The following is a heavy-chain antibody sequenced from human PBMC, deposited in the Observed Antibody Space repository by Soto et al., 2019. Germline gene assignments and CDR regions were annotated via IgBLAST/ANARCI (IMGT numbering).Heavy chain of an antibody. J-gene: IGHJ3*02. CDR3: ARAYSRDAFDI. D-gene: IGHD6-13*01. V-gene: IGHV1-2*04. CDR2: INPNSGGT. CDR1: GYTLTGYY. Sequence: GASVQGACKASGYTLTGYYMDWVRQAPGQGLEWMGWINPNSGGTNYAQKFQGWVTMTRDTSISTAYMELSRLRSDDTAVYYCARAYSRDAFDIWGQGTMVTVSS.